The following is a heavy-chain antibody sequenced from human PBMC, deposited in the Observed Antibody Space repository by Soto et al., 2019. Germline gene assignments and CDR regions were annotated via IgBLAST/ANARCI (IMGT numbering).Heavy chain of an antibody. CDR3: ARAQFYDFWSGYSDV. CDR1: GGTFSSYA. CDR2: IIPIFGTA. J-gene: IGHJ6*02. D-gene: IGHD3-3*01. V-gene: IGHV1-69*01. Sequence: QVQLVQSGAEVKKPGSSVKVSCKASGGTFSSYAISWVRQAPGQGLEWMGGIIPIFGTANYAQKFQGRVNNTADESTRTAYMELNSLRSEDTAVYYCARAQFYDFWSGYSDVWGQGTTVTVSS.